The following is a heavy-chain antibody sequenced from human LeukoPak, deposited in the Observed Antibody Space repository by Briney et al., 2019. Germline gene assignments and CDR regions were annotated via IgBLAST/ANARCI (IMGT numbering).Heavy chain of an antibody. Sequence: ESGPTLVKPTQTLTLTCTFSGFSLSTSGVGVGWIRQPPGKALEWLALIYWNDDKRYSPSLKSRLTITKDTSKNQVVLTMTNMDPVDTATYYWAHSVSSSWYGYYYFDYWGQGTLVTVSS. CDR2: IYWNDDK. CDR1: GFSLSTSGVG. V-gene: IGHV2-5*01. CDR3: AHSVSSSWYGYYYFDY. D-gene: IGHD6-13*01. J-gene: IGHJ4*02.